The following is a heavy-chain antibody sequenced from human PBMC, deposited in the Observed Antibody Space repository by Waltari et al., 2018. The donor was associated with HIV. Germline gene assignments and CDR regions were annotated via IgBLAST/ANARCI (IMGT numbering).Heavy chain of an antibody. D-gene: IGHD3-22*01. Sequence: QVQLVESGGGVVQPGRSLRLSCAASGFSFSTNGMHWVRQAPGSGLEWVALISYDGDYKKYADSVKGRFTISRDNSKSTLYLQMNSLRAEDTAVYFCGKVESHGYYHVVDYWGQGTLVTVSS. J-gene: IGHJ4*02. CDR2: ISYDGDYK. CDR3: GKVESHGYYHVVDY. CDR1: GFSFSTNG. V-gene: IGHV3-30*18.